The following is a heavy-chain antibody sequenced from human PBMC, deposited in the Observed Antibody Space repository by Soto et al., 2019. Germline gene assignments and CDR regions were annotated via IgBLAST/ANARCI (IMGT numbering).Heavy chain of an antibody. CDR3: ARDRAGYSYGPYYFDY. V-gene: IGHV1-2*04. J-gene: IGHJ4*02. Sequence: GASVKVSCKASGYTFTGYYMHWVRQAPGQGLEWMGWINPNSGGTNYAQKFQGWVTMTRDTSISTAYMELSRLRSDDTAVYYCARDRAGYSYGPYYFDYWGQGTLVTVSS. CDR2: INPNSGGT. CDR1: GYTFTGYY. D-gene: IGHD5-18*01.